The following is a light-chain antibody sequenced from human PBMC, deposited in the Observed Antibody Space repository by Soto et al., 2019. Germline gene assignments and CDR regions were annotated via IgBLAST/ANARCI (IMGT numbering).Light chain of an antibody. Sequence: DIQMTQSPSTLSASVGDRVTITCRASQSISSWLAWYQQKPGKAPKLLIYDASSLESGVPSRFSGSGSGSEFTLTISSLQPEDFATYYCQQFNTFWWTFGQGTKVDIK. CDR1: QSISSW. CDR3: QQFNTFWWT. CDR2: DAS. V-gene: IGKV1-5*01. J-gene: IGKJ1*01.